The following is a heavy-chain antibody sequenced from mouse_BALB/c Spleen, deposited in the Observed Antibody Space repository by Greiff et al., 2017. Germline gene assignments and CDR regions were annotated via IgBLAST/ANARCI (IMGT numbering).Heavy chain of an antibody. Sequence: DVRLQESGGGLVKPGGSLKLSCAASGFTFSDYYMYWVRQTPEKRLEWVATISDGGSYTYYPDSVKGRFTISRDNAKNNLYLQMSSLKSEDTAMYYCAREDAGFDVWGAGTTVTVSS. CDR1: GFTFSDYY. J-gene: IGHJ1*01. CDR3: AREDAGFDV. CDR2: ISDGGSYT. V-gene: IGHV5-4*02.